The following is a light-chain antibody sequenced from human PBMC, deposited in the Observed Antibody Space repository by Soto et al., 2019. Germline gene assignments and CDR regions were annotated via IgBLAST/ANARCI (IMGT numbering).Light chain of an antibody. Sequence: QSALTQPASVSGSPGQSITISCTGSSSDVGGYNYVSWYQQYPGKAPKLMIYEVSNRPSGVSSRFSGSKSGNTASLTISGLQAEDEADYYCSSYITSSTYVFGTGTKLTVL. J-gene: IGLJ1*01. CDR2: EVS. CDR3: SSYITSSTYV. CDR1: SSDVGGYNY. V-gene: IGLV2-14*01.